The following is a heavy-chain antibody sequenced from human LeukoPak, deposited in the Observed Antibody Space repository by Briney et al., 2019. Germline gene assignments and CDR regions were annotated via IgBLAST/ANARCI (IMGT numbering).Heavy chain of an antibody. D-gene: IGHD3-22*01. Sequence: GGSLRLSCAASGFSFSTFWMTWVRQAPGKGLEWVANIRQDGSETNYVDSVKGRFTISRDNAKNSLYLQMNSLRAEDTAVYFCARDFDYSENSVNWDAFDIWGQGTMVTVSS. CDR2: IRQDGSET. CDR3: ARDFDYSENSVNWDAFDI. CDR1: GFSFSTFW. J-gene: IGHJ3*02. V-gene: IGHV3-7*01.